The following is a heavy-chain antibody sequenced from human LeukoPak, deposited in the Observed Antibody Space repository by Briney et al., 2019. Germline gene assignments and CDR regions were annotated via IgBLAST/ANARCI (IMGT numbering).Heavy chain of an antibody. CDR3: ARGSIVEYSYGYLNWFDP. CDR1: GFTFSSYS. V-gene: IGHV3-21*01. Sequence: GGSLRLSCAASGFTFSSYSMNWVRQAPGKGLEWVSSISSSSSYIYYADSVKGRFTISRDNAKNSLYLQMNSLRAEDTAVYYCARGSIVEYSYGYLNWFDPWGQGTLVTVSS. D-gene: IGHD5-18*01. CDR2: ISSSSSYI. J-gene: IGHJ5*02.